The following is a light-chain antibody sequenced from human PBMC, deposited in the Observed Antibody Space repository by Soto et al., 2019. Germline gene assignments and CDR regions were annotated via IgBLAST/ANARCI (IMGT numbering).Light chain of an antibody. V-gene: IGKV1-39*01. J-gene: IGKJ1*01. Sequence: IQMPQSPSSLSASVGDRVTITCRASQGISTSLNWYQQKPGKAPKLLIYAASSLQSGVPSRFSGSGSETDFTLTISSLQPEDFATYSCQHSTTWTFGQGTKVDI. CDR1: QGISTS. CDR2: AAS. CDR3: QHSTTWT.